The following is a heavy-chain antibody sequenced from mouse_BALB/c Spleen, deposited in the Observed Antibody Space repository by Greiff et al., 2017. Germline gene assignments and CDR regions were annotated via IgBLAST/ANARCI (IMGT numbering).Heavy chain of an antibody. J-gene: IGHJ4*01. CDR1: GYTFTSYW. D-gene: IGHD6-1*01. V-gene: IGHV1-7*01. Sequence: VKLMESGAELAKPGASVKMSCKASGYTFTSYWMHWVKQRPGQGLEWIGYINPSTGYTEYNQKFKDKATLTADKSSSTAYMQLSSLTSEDSAVYYCARPLRGAMDYWGQGTSVTVSS. CDR3: ARPLRGAMDY. CDR2: INPSTGYT.